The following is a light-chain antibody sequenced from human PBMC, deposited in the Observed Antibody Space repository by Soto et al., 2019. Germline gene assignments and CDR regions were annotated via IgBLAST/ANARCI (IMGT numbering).Light chain of an antibody. CDR3: QQANDWPPT. CDR1: QSVSSY. CDR2: DAS. Sequence: EIVLTQSPATLSLSPGERATLSCRASQSVSSYLAWYQQKPGQAPRLLIYDASNRATGIPARFSGGGSGTDFTLTISSLEPEDFAVYYCQQANDWPPTFGQGTRV. J-gene: IGKJ1*01. V-gene: IGKV3-11*01.